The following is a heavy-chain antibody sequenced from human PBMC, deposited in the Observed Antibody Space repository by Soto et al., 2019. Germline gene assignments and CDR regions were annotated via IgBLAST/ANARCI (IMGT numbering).Heavy chain of an antibody. Sequence: SETLSLTCTVSGGSISSYYWSWIRQPPGKGLEWIGYIYYSGSTNYNPSLKSRVTISVDTSKNQFSLKLSSVTAADTAVYYCARDSGEGSGSYYNYWGQGTLVTVSS. D-gene: IGHD3-10*01. J-gene: IGHJ4*02. V-gene: IGHV4-59*01. CDR3: ARDSGEGSGSYYNY. CDR2: IYYSGST. CDR1: GGSISSYY.